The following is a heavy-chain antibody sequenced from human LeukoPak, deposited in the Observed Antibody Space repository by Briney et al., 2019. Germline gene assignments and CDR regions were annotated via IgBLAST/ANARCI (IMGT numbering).Heavy chain of an antibody. J-gene: IGHJ4*02. V-gene: IGHV4-39*07. CDR1: GGSISSSNYY. CDR2: IYHSGST. Sequence: SETLSLTCTVSGGSISSSNYYWGWIRQPPGKGLEWIGSIYHSGSTYYNPSLKSRVTISVDTSKNQFSLKLSSVTAADTAVYYCARDIVATIGSFDYWGQGTLVTVSS. D-gene: IGHD5-12*01. CDR3: ARDIVATIGSFDY.